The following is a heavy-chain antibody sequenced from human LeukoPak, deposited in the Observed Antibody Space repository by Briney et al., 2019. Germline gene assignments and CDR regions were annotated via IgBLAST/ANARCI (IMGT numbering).Heavy chain of an antibody. D-gene: IGHD5-18*01. J-gene: IGHJ4*02. CDR2: IYYSGST. CDR3: ARRVTRGYYFDY. V-gene: IGHV4-59*01. Sequence: SETLXLTCTVXXXXXXXXXXSXIRQPXXXXXXWIGYIYYSGSTNYNPSLKSRVTISVDTSKNQFSLKLSSVTAADTAVYYCARRVTRGYYFDYWGQGTLVTVSS. CDR1: XXXXXXXX.